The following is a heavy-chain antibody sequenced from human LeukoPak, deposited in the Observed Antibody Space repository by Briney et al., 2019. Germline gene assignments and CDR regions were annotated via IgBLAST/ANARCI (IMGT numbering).Heavy chain of an antibody. V-gene: IGHV1-69*05. CDR3: ARGGSYFDY. CDR2: IIPIFDTT. D-gene: IGHD5-12*01. J-gene: IGHJ4*02. CDR1: GYTLTELS. Sequence: GASVKVSCKVSGYTLTELSMHWVRQAPGKGLEWMGRIIPIFDTTTYAQKFQGRVTITTDESTSTAYMELSSLRSEDTAVYYCARGGSYFDYWGQGTLVTVSS.